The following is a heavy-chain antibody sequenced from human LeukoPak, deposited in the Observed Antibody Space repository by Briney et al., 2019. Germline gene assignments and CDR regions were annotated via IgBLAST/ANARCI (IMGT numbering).Heavy chain of an antibody. Sequence: SETLSLTCTVSGGSISSYYWSWIRQPPGKGLEWIGYIYYSGGTNYNPSLKSRVTISVDTSKNQFSLKLSSVTAADTAVYYCARDLVGSSDAFDIWGQGTMVTVSS. V-gene: IGHV4-59*01. J-gene: IGHJ3*02. CDR1: GGSISSYY. CDR2: IYYSGGT. D-gene: IGHD2-2*01. CDR3: ARDLVGSSDAFDI.